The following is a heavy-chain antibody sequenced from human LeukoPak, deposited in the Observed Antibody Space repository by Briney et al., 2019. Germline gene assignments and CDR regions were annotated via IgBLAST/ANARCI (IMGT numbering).Heavy chain of an antibody. V-gene: IGHV3-23*01. D-gene: IGHD3-10*01. J-gene: IGHJ6*03. Sequence: GGSLRLSCAASGFTFSSYGMSWVRQAPGKGLEWVSAISGSGGSTYYADSVKGRFTISRDNSKNTLYLQMNSLRAEDTAVYYCAKGASITMVRGVIFYYYYMDVWGKGTTVTIS. CDR3: AKGASITMVRGVIFYYYYMDV. CDR1: GFTFSSYG. CDR2: ISGSGGST.